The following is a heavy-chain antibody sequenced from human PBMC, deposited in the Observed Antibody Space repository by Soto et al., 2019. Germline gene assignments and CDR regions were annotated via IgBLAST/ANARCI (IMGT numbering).Heavy chain of an antibody. J-gene: IGHJ5*02. D-gene: IGHD3-3*01. CDR2: INPHGGST. Sequence: QVQLVQSGAEVKRPGASVKVSCKAPGDTFTSYYLNWVRQAPGQGLEWMGVINPHGGSTKYAQKFKDRITMNRDKSRSTVYMELSSLRSDETAIYYCARSSGGNFGIIIEGSNWFDPWGQGTLVTVSS. CDR1: GDTFTSYY. V-gene: IGHV1-46*01. CDR3: ARSSGGNFGIIIEGSNWFDP.